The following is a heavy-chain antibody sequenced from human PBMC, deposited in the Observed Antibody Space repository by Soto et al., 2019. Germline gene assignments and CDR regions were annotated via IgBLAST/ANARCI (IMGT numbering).Heavy chain of an antibody. J-gene: IGHJ4*02. Sequence: SETLSLNCTLSRGPSIRYNCSSVRQPRGNGVEWIGYIYYSGSTNYNPTLKSRVTISVDTSKNQFPLKLSYVTAADTAVYDCARQNDDYVWGSYRYTVPRPFDYWGQGTLVTVS. CDR2: IYYSGST. D-gene: IGHD3-16*02. V-gene: IGHV4-59*08. CDR3: ARQNDDYVWGSYRYTVPRPFDY. CDR1: RGPSIRYN.